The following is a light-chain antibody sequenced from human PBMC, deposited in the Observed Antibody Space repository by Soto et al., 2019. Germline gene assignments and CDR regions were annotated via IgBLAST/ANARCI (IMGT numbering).Light chain of an antibody. CDR1: QAIDSW. CDR2: TGS. V-gene: IGKV1-12*01. Sequence: DIQMTQSPSSVSASVGDRVPITCRASQAIDSWLAWYQQKPGEAPKLLIFTGSLLHSGVPPRFSGSGSGTDFTLTISSLQPEDFATYYCQQTLSFPPTFGQGTQV. J-gene: IGKJ1*01. CDR3: QQTLSFPPT.